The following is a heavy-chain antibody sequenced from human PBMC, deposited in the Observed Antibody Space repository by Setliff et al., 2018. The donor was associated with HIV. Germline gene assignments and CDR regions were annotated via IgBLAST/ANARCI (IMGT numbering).Heavy chain of an antibody. CDR3: ARPVEMANREFDY. D-gene: IGHD1-26*01. J-gene: IGHJ4*02. CDR2: IYYSGGT. CDR1: GGSISSGGYY. Sequence: SETLSLTCTVSGGSISSGGYYWSWIRQHPGKGLEWIGYIYYSGGTYYDPSLKSRVTISVDTSKNQFSLKLSSVTAADTAVYYCARPVEMANREFDYWGQGTLVTVSS. V-gene: IGHV4-31*03.